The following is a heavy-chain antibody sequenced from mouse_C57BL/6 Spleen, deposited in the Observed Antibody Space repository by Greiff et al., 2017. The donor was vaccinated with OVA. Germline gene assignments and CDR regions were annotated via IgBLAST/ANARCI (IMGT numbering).Heavy chain of an antibody. CDR1: GYAFSSYW. V-gene: IGHV1-80*01. CDR2: IYPGDGDT. J-gene: IGHJ4*01. D-gene: IGHD2-3*01. CDR3: ARGGYYVHYYAMDY. Sequence: LVESGAELVKPGASVKISCKASGYAFSSYWMNWVKQRPGKGLEWIGQIYPGDGDTNYNGKFKGKAKLTADKSSSTAYMQLSSLTSEDSAVYFCARGGYYVHYYAMDYWGQGTSVTVSS.